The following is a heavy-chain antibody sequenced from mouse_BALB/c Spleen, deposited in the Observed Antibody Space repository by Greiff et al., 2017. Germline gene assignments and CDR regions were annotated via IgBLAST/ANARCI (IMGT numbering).Heavy chain of an antibody. J-gene: IGHJ4*01. CDR2: INSNGGST. Sequence: EVQGVESGGGLVQPGGSLKLSCAASGFTFSSHGMSWVRQTPDKRLELVATINSNGGSTYYPDSVKGRFTISRDNAKNTLYLQMSSLKSEDTAMYYCARDRYDYAMDYWGQGTSVTVSS. CDR3: ARDRYDYAMDY. CDR1: GFTFSSHG. V-gene: IGHV5-6-3*01. D-gene: IGHD2-14*01.